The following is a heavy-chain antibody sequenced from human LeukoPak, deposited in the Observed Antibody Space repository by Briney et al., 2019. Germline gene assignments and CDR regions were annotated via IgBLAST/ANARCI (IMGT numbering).Heavy chain of an antibody. CDR2: MSLGSGNT. D-gene: IGHD3-3*01. CDR1: GCTFGSYD. V-gene: IGHV1-8*02. J-gene: IGHJ4*02. CDR3: ARLSETAAYYYTTGYYYFGY. Sequence: ASVNVSCKASGCTFGSYDMNWVRKATGQGLEWMGWMSLGSGNTGYAQKFQGRVTMTRDTSISTAYMELSGLRSEDTAVYYCARLSETAAYYYTTGYYYFGYWGQGTLVTVDS.